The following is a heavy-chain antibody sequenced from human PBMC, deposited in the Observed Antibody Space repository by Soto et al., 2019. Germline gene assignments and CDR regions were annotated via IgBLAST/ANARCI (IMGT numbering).Heavy chain of an antibody. CDR2: ISAYNGNT. CDR1: GYTFTSYG. D-gene: IGHD6-13*01. J-gene: IGHJ6*02. Sequence: QVQLVQSGAEVKKPGASVKVSCKASGYTFTSYGISWVRQAPGQGLEWMGWISAYNGNTNYAQKLQGRVTMTTDTSTSTAYMELRSLRSDDTAVYYWARDEGPGQLGPNYYYYYGMDVWGQGTTVTVSS. V-gene: IGHV1-18*01. CDR3: ARDEGPGQLGPNYYYYYGMDV.